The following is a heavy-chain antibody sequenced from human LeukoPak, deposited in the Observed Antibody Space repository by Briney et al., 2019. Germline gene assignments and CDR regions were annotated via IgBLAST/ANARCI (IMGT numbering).Heavy chain of an antibody. CDR3: AREKIGYYDGSGRGWFDP. V-gene: IGHV4-61*02. Sequence: PSETLSLTCTVSGGSISSDNYSWSWIRQPAGKGLEWIGRVYTSGSTNYNPSLKSRVTISVDTSKKQFSLKLSSVTVAGTAVYYCAREKIGYYDGSGRGWFDPWGQGTLVTVSS. D-gene: IGHD3-22*01. CDR1: GGSISSDNYS. CDR2: VYTSGST. J-gene: IGHJ5*02.